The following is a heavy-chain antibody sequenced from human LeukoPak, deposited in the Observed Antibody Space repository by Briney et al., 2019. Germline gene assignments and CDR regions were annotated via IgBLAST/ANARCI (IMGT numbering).Heavy chain of an antibody. V-gene: IGHV1-69*06. D-gene: IGHD1-26*01. J-gene: IGHJ4*02. CDR3: ARCTVGTTRPAYYFDY. CDR1: GGTFSNYD. Sequence: SVKVSCKASGGTFSNYDINWVRQAPGQGLEWMGRIIPIFGTATYAQHFQGRVTITADRSTNTAYMEVNSLTSEDTAVYYCARCTVGTTRPAYYFDYWGQGTLVTVSS. CDR2: IIPIFGTA.